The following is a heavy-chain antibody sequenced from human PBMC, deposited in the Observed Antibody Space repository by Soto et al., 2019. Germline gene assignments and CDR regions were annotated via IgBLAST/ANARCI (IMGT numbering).Heavy chain of an antibody. D-gene: IGHD3-10*01. CDR2: IYSSGST. Sequence: SEPLSHTSTVADGSIGGSNDFWGWIRQSPGTGLEWLGTIYSSGSTYYNPSLKSRITMSLDTSKNQFSLSLGSVTAADTAVYYCTRRRFGVRGVTTMDVWGPGTTVTV. CDR1: DGSIGGSNDF. CDR3: TRRRFGVRGVTTMDV. V-gene: IGHV4-39*01. J-gene: IGHJ6*02.